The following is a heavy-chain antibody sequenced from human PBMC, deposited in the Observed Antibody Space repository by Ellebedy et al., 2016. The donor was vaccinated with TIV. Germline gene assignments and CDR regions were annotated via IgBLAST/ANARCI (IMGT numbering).Heavy chain of an antibody. D-gene: IGHD6-19*01. CDR3: AKGQGEQWLGFDY. V-gene: IGHV3-48*01. Sequence: GESLKISCAASGFTFSSYSMNWVRQAPGKGLEWVSYISSSSSTIYYADSVKGRFTISRDNAKNSLYLQMNSLRAEDTAVYYCAKGQGEQWLGFDYWGQGTLVTVSS. J-gene: IGHJ4*02. CDR2: ISSSSSTI. CDR1: GFTFSSYS.